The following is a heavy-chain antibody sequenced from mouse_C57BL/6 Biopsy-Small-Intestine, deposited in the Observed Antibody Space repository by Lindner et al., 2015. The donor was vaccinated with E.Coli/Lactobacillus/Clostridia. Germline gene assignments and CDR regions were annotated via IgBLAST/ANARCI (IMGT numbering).Heavy chain of an antibody. CDR3: ARHCSSSTCYPGNWFDP. D-gene: IGHD1-1*01. CDR1: GYTFTTYG. CDR2: ISAYNGNT. Sequence: SVKVSCKASGYTFTTYGISWVRQAPGQGLEWMGWISAYNGNTNYAQNLQGRVTMTTDTSTTTAYMELRSLRSDDTAMYYCARHCSSSTCYPGNWFDPWGHGTLVTVSS. V-gene: IGHV1-74*01. J-gene: IGHJ4*01.